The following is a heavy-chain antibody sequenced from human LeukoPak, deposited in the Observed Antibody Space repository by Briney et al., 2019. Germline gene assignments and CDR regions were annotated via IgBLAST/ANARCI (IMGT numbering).Heavy chain of an antibody. CDR1: GFTFDDYG. Sequence: GGSLRLSCAASGFTFDDYGMSWVRQAPGKGLEWVSAISGSGGSTYYADSVKGRFTISRDNSKNTLYLQMNSLRAEDTAVYYCAKVRGHYYYYMDVWGKGTTVTVSS. J-gene: IGHJ6*03. CDR3: AKVRGHYYYYMDV. V-gene: IGHV3-23*01. CDR2: ISGSGGST.